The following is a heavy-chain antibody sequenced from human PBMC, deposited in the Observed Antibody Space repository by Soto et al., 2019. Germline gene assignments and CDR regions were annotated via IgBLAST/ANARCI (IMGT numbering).Heavy chain of an antibody. Sequence: SETLSLTCTVSGGSISSYYWSWIRQTPGKGLEWIGYVYYSGNTNYNPSLKSRVTISVDTSKNQFSLKLSSVTAADTAVYYCARCNTMVRGVNYYYYMDVWGKGTTVTVSS. CDR2: VYYSGNT. CDR3: ARCNTMVRGVNYYYYMDV. V-gene: IGHV4-59*01. J-gene: IGHJ6*03. D-gene: IGHD3-10*01. CDR1: GGSISSYY.